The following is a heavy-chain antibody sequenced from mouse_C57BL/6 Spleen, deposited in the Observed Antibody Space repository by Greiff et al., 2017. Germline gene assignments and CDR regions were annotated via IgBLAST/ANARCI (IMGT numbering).Heavy chain of an antibody. Sequence: QVQLQQSGPELVKPGASVKISCKASGYAFSSSWMNWVKQRPGKGLEWIGRIYPGDGDTNYNGKFKGKATLTADKSSSTAYMQLSSLTSEDSAVYFCARSDGYYAMDDWGQGTSVTVSS. V-gene: IGHV1-82*01. D-gene: IGHD2-3*01. CDR2: IYPGDGDT. CDR3: ARSDGYYAMDD. J-gene: IGHJ4*01. CDR1: GYAFSSSW.